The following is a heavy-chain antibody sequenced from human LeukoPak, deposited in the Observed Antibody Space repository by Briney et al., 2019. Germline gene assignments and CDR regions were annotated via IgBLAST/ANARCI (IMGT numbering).Heavy chain of an antibody. CDR3: ARRHYYDVWFDP. J-gene: IGHJ5*02. Sequence: PSETLSLTCTVSGGSISSSSYYWGWIRQPPGKGLEWIGSIYYSGSTYYNPSLKSRVTISVDTSKNQFSLKLSSVTAADTAVYYCARRHYYDVWFDPWGQGTLVTFSS. V-gene: IGHV4-39*01. D-gene: IGHD3-22*01. CDR1: GGSISSSSYY. CDR2: IYYSGST.